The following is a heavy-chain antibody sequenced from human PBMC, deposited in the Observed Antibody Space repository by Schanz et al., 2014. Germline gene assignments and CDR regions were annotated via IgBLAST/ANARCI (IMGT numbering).Heavy chain of an antibody. CDR3: ARDRRRYCSTASCLHDNWFDP. J-gene: IGHJ5*02. D-gene: IGHD2-2*01. V-gene: IGHV1-3*01. Sequence: QVQLVQSWAEVKGPGASVKVSCKASGYSFTPFPIHWVRQAPGQGLEWMGWINVGNGNMKYSQKFQGRVTITRDTSASTAYMELTSLRFDDTAVYYCARDRRRYCSTASCLHDNWFDPWGQGTLVTVSA. CDR1: GYSFTPFP. CDR2: INVGNGNM.